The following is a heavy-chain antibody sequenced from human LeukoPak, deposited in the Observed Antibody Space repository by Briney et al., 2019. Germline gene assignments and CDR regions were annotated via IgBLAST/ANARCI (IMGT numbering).Heavy chain of an antibody. CDR3: ARGRGYCSSTSCRYFDL. CDR2: INHSGST. Sequence: PSETLSLTCAVYGGSFSGYYWSWIRQPPGKGLEWIGEINHSGSTNYNTSLKSRVTISVDTSKNQFSLKLSSVTAAETAVYYCARGRGYCSSTSCRYFDLWGRSTLVTVSS. V-gene: IGHV4-34*01. J-gene: IGHJ2*01. D-gene: IGHD2-2*03. CDR1: GGSFSGYY.